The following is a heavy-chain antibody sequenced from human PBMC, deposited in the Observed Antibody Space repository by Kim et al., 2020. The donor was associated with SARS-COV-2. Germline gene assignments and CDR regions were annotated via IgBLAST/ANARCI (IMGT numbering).Heavy chain of an antibody. CDR1: GGSISRYY. CDR2: IYYIGST. D-gene: IGHD2-2*01. Sequence: SETLSLTCTVSGGSISRYYLSWIRQPPGKGLEWIGYIYYIGSTNYNPSFKRRATISVDTSKNQFSLKLSSVTAADTAVYYCAREGWVQLNWFDPWGQGTLVTVSS. V-gene: IGHV4-59*13. J-gene: IGHJ5*02. CDR3: AREGWVQLNWFDP.